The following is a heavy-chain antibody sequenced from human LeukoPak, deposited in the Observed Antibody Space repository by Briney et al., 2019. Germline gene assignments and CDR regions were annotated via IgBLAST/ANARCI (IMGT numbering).Heavy chain of an antibody. Sequence: RGSLRLSCAASGFTFSSYGMHWVRQAPGKGLEWVAVISYDGSNKYYADSVKGRFTISRDNSKNTLYLQMNSLRAEDTAVYYCAKESTAPADYWGQGTLVTVSS. J-gene: IGHJ4*02. CDR1: GFTFSSYG. CDR2: ISYDGSNK. V-gene: IGHV3-30*18. CDR3: AKESTAPADY.